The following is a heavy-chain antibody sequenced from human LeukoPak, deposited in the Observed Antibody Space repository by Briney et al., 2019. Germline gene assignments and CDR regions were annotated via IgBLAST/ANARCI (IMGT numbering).Heavy chain of an antibody. D-gene: IGHD2-2*01. V-gene: IGHV1-18*01. CDR3: ARVHSYCSTTSCLDY. CDR1: GGTFSSYA. J-gene: IGHJ4*02. Sequence: ASVKVSCKASGGTFSSYAISWVRQAPGQGLEWMGWISAYNGNSNYAQKFQGRVTMTTDTSTSTGYMELRSLRSDDTAVYYCARVHSYCSTTSCLDYWGQGTLVTVSS. CDR2: ISAYNGNS.